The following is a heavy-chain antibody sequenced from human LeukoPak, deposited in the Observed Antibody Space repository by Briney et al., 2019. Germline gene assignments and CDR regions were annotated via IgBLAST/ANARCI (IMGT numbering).Heavy chain of an antibody. Sequence: GASVKVSCKASGYTFTNHDFNWMRKATGQGLEWMGWMNPNSGSTGYAQKFQGRVTMTRDTSLSTAYMELSSLTSDDTAVYYCARDGRGAAAADDPLDIWGQGTTVTVSS. J-gene: IGHJ3*02. D-gene: IGHD6-13*01. V-gene: IGHV1-8*01. CDR1: GYTFTNHD. CDR2: MNPNSGST. CDR3: ARDGRGAAAADDPLDI.